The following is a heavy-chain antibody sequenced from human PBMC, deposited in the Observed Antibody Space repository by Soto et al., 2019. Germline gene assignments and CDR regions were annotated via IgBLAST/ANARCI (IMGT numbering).Heavy chain of an antibody. CDR2: ISDNGDKT. D-gene: IGHD5-18*01. Sequence: EVQLLESGGDVVQPGGSLRLSCAPSGFTFSTYAMNWVRQAPGKGLEWVSGISDNGDKTYYADSVKGRFTISRDNSKKMLYRQMNPLRAEDTALYYCAKDPGYTYGHGLEVWGQGTRVTVSS. CDR1: GFTFSTYA. J-gene: IGHJ6*02. V-gene: IGHV3-23*01. CDR3: AKDPGYTYGHGLEV.